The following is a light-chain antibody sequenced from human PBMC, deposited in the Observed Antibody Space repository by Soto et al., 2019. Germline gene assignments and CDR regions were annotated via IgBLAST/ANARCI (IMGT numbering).Light chain of an antibody. Sequence: QSALTQPASVSGSPGQSITISCTGTSSDVGAYNYVSWYQQHTGKAPKLIIYEVTNRPSWVSDRFSGSKSGNTASLSISGLQPEHEATSYCSSYTGSSTTEVLGNGTKVTV. J-gene: IGLJ1*01. CDR1: SSDVGAYNY. CDR2: EVT. V-gene: IGLV2-14*01. CDR3: SSYTGSSTTEV.